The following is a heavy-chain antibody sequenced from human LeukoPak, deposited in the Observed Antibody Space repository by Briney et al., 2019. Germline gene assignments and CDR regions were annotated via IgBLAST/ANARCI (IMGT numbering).Heavy chain of an antibody. CDR1: GSTFSTYW. CDR3: AKEGAYPIITYDS. V-gene: IGHV3-7*01. D-gene: IGHD1-14*01. CDR2: IKQDGSEK. J-gene: IGHJ5*01. Sequence: GGSLRLSCAASGSTFSTYWMNWLRQAPGKGLEWVANIKQDGSEKYYVDSVKGRFTISRDNAKNSLYLQMNSLRAEDAGVYYCAKEGAYPIITYDSWGQGTLVTVSS.